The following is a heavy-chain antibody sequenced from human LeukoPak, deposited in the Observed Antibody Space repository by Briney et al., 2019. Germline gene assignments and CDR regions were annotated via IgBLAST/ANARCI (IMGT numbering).Heavy chain of an antibody. CDR1: GFTFTNYA. CDR2: ISYDGSNE. V-gene: IGHV3-30-3*01. CDR3: ARRFGVVVLHNYMDV. J-gene: IGHJ6*03. D-gene: IGHD2-15*01. Sequence: PGGSLRLSCAASGFTFTNYAMHWVRQAPGKGPEWVALISYDGSNEYYADSVKGRFTISIDISKSTLYLLMNSLRAEDTAVYYCARRFGVVVLHNYMDVWGKGTTVTVSS.